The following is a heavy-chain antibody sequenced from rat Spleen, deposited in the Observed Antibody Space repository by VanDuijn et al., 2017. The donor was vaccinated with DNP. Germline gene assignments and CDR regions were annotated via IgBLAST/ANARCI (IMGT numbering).Heavy chain of an antibody. V-gene: IGHV5S10*01. CDR3: ATHHTTGDFDY. CDR1: GFTFSEYN. Sequence: EVQLVESGGGLLQPGRSLKLSCAASGFTFSEYNMAWVRQAPKKGLEWVATIIYDGSRTYYRDSVKGRFTISRDNAKSTLYLQMDSLRSEDAATYYCATHHTTGDFDYWGQGVMVTVSS. J-gene: IGHJ2*01. CDR2: IIYDGSRT. D-gene: IGHD1-7*01.